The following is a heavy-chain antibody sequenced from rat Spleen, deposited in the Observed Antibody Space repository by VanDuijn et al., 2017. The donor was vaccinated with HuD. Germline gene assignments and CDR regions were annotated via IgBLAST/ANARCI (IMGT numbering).Heavy chain of an antibody. Sequence: EVQLVESGGGLVQPGRSLKLSCVASGFTFNNYWMTWIRQAPGKGLEWIASITKTGGNTYYLDSVRGRFIISRDNAKSALYLQMDNLRSEDTATYYCSRMYTTDYYWYFDFWGPGTMVTVSS. CDR2: ITKTGGNT. D-gene: IGHD1-6*01. V-gene: IGHV5-31*01. CDR1: GFTFNNYW. J-gene: IGHJ1*01. CDR3: SRMYTTDYYWYFDF.